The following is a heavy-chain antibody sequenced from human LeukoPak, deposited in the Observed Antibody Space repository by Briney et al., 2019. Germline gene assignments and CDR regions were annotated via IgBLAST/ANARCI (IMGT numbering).Heavy chain of an antibody. V-gene: IGHV3-23*01. Sequence: GGSLRLSCTASGFTFSAYAMMWVRQAPGKGPEWVSAIRGGGGSAFYADSAKGRFTISRDNSKYTLFLQMNSLRAEDTAVYYCARDPNGDYIGAFDMRGPGTMVTVSS. CDR3: ARDPNGDYIGAFDM. D-gene: IGHD4-17*01. CDR1: GFTFSAYA. CDR2: IRGGGGSA. J-gene: IGHJ3*02.